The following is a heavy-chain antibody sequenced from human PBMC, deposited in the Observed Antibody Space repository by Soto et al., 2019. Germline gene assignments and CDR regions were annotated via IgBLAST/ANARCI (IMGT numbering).Heavy chain of an antibody. CDR1: GGTFSSYA. Sequence: SVKVSCKASGGTFSSYAISWVRQAPGQGLEWMGGIIPIFGTANYAQKFQGRVTITADESTSTAYMELSSLRSEDTAVYYCARDPFRAMTLRDVYYYYSMDVWGQGTTVTVSS. J-gene: IGHJ6*02. CDR2: IIPIFGTA. V-gene: IGHV1-69*13. CDR3: ARDPFRAMTLRDVYYYYSMDV. D-gene: IGHD5-18*01.